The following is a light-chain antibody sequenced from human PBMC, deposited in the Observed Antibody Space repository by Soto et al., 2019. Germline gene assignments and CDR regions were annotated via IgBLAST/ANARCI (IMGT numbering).Light chain of an antibody. J-gene: IGKJ4*01. V-gene: IGKV1-5*03. Sequence: DIQMTQSPSTLSASVGDRVTITCRASQSISSWLAWYQQKPGKDPKLLIYKASSLESGVPSRFRSSGSGTEFMPTISSLQPDDCATYDCQQYNSYPLTFGGGTKVEIK. CDR2: KAS. CDR3: QQYNSYPLT. CDR1: QSISSW.